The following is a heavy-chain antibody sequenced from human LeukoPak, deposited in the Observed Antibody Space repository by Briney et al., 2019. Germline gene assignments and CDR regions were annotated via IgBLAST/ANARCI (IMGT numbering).Heavy chain of an antibody. CDR3: ATDYDSTTPGYFDY. D-gene: IGHD3-22*01. J-gene: IGHJ4*02. V-gene: IGHV3-48*01. CDR2: ISSSSSTI. CDR1: GFTFSSYS. Sequence: GGSLRLSCAASGFTFSSYSMIWVRQAPGKGLEWVSYISSSSSTIYYADSVKGRFTISRDNAKNSLYLQMNSLRAEDTAVYYCATDYDSTTPGYFDYWGQGTLVTVSS.